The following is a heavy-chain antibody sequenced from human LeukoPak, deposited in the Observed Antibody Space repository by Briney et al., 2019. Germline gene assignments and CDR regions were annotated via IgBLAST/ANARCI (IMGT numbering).Heavy chain of an antibody. D-gene: IGHD3-22*01. Sequence: GGSLRLSCAASGLTFSDYYMTWIRQAPGEGLEGVSSISGTGTTIYSADSVRGRFTVSRDNARNSLFLHMNSLRAEDTAVYYCAVQITMIVVVPYFDYWGQGTLVTVSS. CDR1: GLTFSDYY. CDR3: AVQITMIVVVPYFDY. J-gene: IGHJ4*02. V-gene: IGHV3-11*04. CDR2: ISGTGTTI.